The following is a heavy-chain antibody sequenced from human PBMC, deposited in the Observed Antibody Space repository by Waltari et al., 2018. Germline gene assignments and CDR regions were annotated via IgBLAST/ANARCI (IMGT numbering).Heavy chain of an antibody. CDR3: ATHPPSQLGVVLNWFDP. V-gene: IGHV4-39*01. CDR1: GGSIRSRTLF. CDR2: IYDSGTT. D-gene: IGHD3-16*01. Sequence: QLQLQESGPGLVKPSETLSLTCTVSGGSIRSRTLFWGCIRQPLGKGVEWIGSIYDSGTTYYNPSLKSRVTISVDTSKNQFSLKVNSVTAADTAVYYCATHPPSQLGVVLNWFDPWGQGILVTVSS. J-gene: IGHJ5*02.